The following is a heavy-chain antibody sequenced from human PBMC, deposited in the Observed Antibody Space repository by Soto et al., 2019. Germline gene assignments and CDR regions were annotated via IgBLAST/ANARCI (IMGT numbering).Heavy chain of an antibody. Sequence: SETLSLTCAVYGGSFSGYYWSWIRQPPGKGLEWIGEINHSGSTNYNPSLKSRVTISVDTSKNQFSLKLSSVTAADTAVYYCAGYDSSGYPRRRDAFDIWGQGTMVTVSS. CDR1: GGSFSGYY. V-gene: IGHV4-34*01. CDR2: INHSGST. CDR3: AGYDSSGYPRRRDAFDI. J-gene: IGHJ3*02. D-gene: IGHD3-22*01.